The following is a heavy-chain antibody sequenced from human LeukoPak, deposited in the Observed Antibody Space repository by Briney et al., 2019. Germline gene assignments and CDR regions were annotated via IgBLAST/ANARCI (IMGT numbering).Heavy chain of an antibody. Sequence: SETLSLTCTVSGGSISSYYWSWIRQPAGKGLEWIGRIYTSGSTNYNPSLKSRVTMSVDTSKNQFSLKLSSVTAADTAVYYCARTSGYNSSYYYYYMDVWGKGTTVTISS. CDR2: IYTSGST. J-gene: IGHJ6*03. CDR3: ARTSGYNSSYYYYYMDV. V-gene: IGHV4-4*07. D-gene: IGHD6-13*01. CDR1: GGSISSYY.